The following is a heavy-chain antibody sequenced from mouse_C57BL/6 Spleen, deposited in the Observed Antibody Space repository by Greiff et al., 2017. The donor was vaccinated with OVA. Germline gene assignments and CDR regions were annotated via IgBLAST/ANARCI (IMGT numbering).Heavy chain of an antibody. CDR3: ARHYYGSSYWYFDV. D-gene: IGHD1-1*01. CDR2: IWSDGST. V-gene: IGHV2-6-1*01. J-gene: IGHJ1*03. CDR1: GFSLTSYG. Sequence: QVQLKESGPGLVAPSQSLSITCTVSGFSLTSYGVHWVRQPPGKGLEWLVVIWSDGSTTYNSALKSILSISKDNSKSQVFLKMNSLQTDDTAMYYCARHYYGSSYWYFDVWGTGTTVTVSS.